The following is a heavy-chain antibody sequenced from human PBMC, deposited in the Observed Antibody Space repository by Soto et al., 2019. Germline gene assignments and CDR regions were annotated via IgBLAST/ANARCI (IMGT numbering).Heavy chain of an antibody. CDR2: INPNSGGT. D-gene: IGHD4-17*01. Sequence: QVQLVQSGAEVKKPGASVKVSCKASGYTFTGYYMHWVRQAPGQGLEWMGWINPNSGGTNYAQKLQGWVTMXXDXSTXTAYMELSRLRSDDTAVYYCARETPIRYGDYGMDVWGQGTTVTVSS. CDR1: GYTFTGYY. V-gene: IGHV1-2*04. CDR3: ARETPIRYGDYGMDV. J-gene: IGHJ6*02.